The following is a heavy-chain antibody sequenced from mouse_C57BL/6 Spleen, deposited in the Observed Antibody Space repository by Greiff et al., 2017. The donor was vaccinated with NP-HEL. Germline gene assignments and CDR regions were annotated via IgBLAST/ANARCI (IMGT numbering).Heavy chain of an antibody. Sequence: EVQLQQSGPELVKPGASVKISCKASGYTFTDYYMNWVKQSHGKSLEWIGDINPNNGGTNYNQKFKGKATLTVDKSSSTAYMELRSLTSEDSAVYYCAYYSNPVDYWGQGTTLTVSS. D-gene: IGHD2-5*01. J-gene: IGHJ2*01. V-gene: IGHV1-26*01. CDR2: INPNNGGT. CDR1: GYTFTDYY. CDR3: AYYSNPVDY.